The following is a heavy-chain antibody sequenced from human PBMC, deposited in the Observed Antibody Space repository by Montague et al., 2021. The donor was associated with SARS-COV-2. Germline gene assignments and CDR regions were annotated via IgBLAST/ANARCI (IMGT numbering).Heavy chain of an antibody. V-gene: IGHV4-4*02. CDR1: GASITSSNW. Sequence: SETLSLTCTVSGASITSSNWWNWVRQPPGKGLEWIGQIYHSGSTSCNPSLKSRLTLSLDKSKNQFSLNLSSVTAADTAVYYCARQIQQVVLSPAKLTNWFDPWGLGTLVTVAS. J-gene: IGHJ5*02. CDR3: ARQIQQVVLSPAKLTNWFDP. CDR2: IYHSGST. D-gene: IGHD2-15*01.